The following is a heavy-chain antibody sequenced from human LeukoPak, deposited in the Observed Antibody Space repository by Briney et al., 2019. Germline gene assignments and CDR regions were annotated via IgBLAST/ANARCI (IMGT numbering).Heavy chain of an antibody. D-gene: IGHD6-19*01. CDR1: GGSISSYY. V-gene: IGHV4-59*01. J-gene: IGHJ5*02. CDR3: ARGRPGIAVAGRNWFDP. Sequence: PSETLSLTCTVSGGSISSYYWRWIRQPPGKGLEWIGYIYYSGSTNYNPSLKSRVTISVDTSKNQFSLKLSSVTAADTAVYYCARGRPGIAVAGRNWFDPWGQGTLVTVSS. CDR2: IYYSGST.